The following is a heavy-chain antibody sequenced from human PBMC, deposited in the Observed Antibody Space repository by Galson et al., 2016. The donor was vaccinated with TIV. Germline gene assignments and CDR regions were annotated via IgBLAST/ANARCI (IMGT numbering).Heavy chain of an antibody. Sequence: PALVKPTQTLTLTCTFSGFSLTTHGMCVSWIRQPPGKALEWLAHIFSSDEKSYTPSLRSRLTISKDTSRSQVVLTMTHMDPVDTGTYYCARIELTGADYWGQGILVTVSS. J-gene: IGHJ4*02. CDR1: GFSLTTHGMC. D-gene: IGHD7-27*01. CDR2: IFSSDEK. CDR3: ARIELTGADY. V-gene: IGHV2-26*01.